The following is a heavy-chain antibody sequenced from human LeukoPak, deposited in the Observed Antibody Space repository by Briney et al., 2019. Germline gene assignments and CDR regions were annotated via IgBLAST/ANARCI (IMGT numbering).Heavy chain of an antibody. CDR1: GGSVSSGSYY. Sequence: SETLSLTCTVSGGSVSSGSYYWSWIRQPPGKGLEWIGYIYYSGSTNYNPSLKSRVTISVDTSKNQFSLKLSSVTAADTAVYYCARTEGTYYYDSSDYYPSWFDPWGQGTLVTVSS. J-gene: IGHJ5*02. V-gene: IGHV4-61*01. CDR2: IYYSGST. D-gene: IGHD3-22*01. CDR3: ARTEGTYYYDSSDYYPSWFDP.